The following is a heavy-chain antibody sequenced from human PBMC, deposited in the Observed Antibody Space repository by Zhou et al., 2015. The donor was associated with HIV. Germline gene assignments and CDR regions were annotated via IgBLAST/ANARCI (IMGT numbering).Heavy chain of an antibody. V-gene: IGHV1-3*05. CDR2: INAGNGNT. CDR1: GYTFTSYA. CDR3: ARDRRYYGSGPMDV. J-gene: IGHJ6*02. Sequence: QVQLVQSGAEEKKPGASVKVSCKASGYTFTSYAMHWVRQAPGQRLEWMGWINAGNGNTKYSQKFQGRVTITRDTSASTAYMELSSLRSEDTAVYYCARDRRYYGSGPMDVWGQGTTVTVSS. D-gene: IGHD3-10*01.